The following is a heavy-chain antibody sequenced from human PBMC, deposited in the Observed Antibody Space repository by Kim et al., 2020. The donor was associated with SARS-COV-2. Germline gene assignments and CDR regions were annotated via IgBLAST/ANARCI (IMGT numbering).Heavy chain of an antibody. CDR2: ISSSSSII. D-gene: IGHD3-22*01. CDR1: GFTFSSYS. J-gene: IGHJ4*02. V-gene: IGHV3-48*02. CDR3: ARDELEDYYDSSGQSTFDY. Sequence: GGSLRLSCAVSGFTFSSYSMNWVRQAPGKGLDWVSYISSSSSIIYYADSVKGRFTISRDNAKNSLYLQMNSLRDEDTAMYYCARDELEDYYDSSGQSTFDYWGQGTLVTVSS.